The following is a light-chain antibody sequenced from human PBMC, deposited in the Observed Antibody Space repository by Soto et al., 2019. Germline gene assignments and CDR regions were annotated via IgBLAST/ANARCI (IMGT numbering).Light chain of an antibody. V-gene: IGKV3D-15*01. J-gene: IGKJ1*01. CDR1: QSIRIN. CDR3: QQFRNWPWT. Sequence: EIVLTQSPGTLSVSPGDRVTLCCRASQSIRINLAWYQHKPGQAPRLLIHGASTRATGIPARISGSGSGTEFTLTISSLQSEDFAVYYCQQFRNWPWTFGQGTKVDIK. CDR2: GAS.